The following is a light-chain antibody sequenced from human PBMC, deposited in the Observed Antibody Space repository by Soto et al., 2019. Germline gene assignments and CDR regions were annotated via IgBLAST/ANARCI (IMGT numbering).Light chain of an antibody. Sequence: QSALTQPASVSGSPGQSITISCTGTSSTVGGFNVVSWYQQHPGKAPKVIIYEGIKRPLGVSNRFSGSNSGSTASLTISGLQAEDEADYYCCSYVGATTYVFGTGTKVTVL. J-gene: IGLJ1*01. V-gene: IGLV2-23*01. CDR2: EGI. CDR3: CSYVGATTYV. CDR1: SSTVGGFNV.